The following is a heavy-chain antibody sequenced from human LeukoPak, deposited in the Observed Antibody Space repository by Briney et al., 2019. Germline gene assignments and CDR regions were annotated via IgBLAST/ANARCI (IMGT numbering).Heavy chain of an antibody. V-gene: IGHV4-34*01. Sequence: SETLSLTCAVYGGSFSGYYWSWIRQPPGKGLEWIGEINHSGSTNYNPSLKSRVTISVDTSKNQFSLKLSSVTAADTAVYYCARHRRVYSSGWLGARAFDIWGQGTMVTVSS. J-gene: IGHJ3*02. CDR3: ARHRRVYSSGWLGARAFDI. D-gene: IGHD6-19*01. CDR1: GGSFSGYY. CDR2: INHSGST.